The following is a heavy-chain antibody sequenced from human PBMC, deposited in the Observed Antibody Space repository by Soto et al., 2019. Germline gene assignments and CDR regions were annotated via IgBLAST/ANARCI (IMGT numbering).Heavy chain of an antibody. CDR3: ATNTRLPAASWLPNWFDL. Sequence: QVQLVQPGGEVKEPGASVKISCKASGYIFSNYGISWVRQAPGQGLEWMAWISAYNGKTYYAQKVQDRVTVTTDTSTSTGYMEVRSLRSDDTAVYYCATNTRLPAASWLPNWFDLWGQGTLVTVYS. J-gene: IGHJ5*02. D-gene: IGHD2-2*01. CDR1: GYIFSNYG. V-gene: IGHV1-18*01. CDR2: ISAYNGKT.